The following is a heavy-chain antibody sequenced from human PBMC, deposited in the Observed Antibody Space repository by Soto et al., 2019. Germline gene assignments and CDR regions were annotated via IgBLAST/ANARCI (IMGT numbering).Heavy chain of an antibody. CDR1: GVSFNNNG. J-gene: IGHJ6*02. CDR2: VSPPFRTS. V-gene: IGHV1-69*01. D-gene: IGHD3-10*01. CDR3: ARVLYYGSGSYSPYGMDV. Sequence: QVQLVQSGAEVKKPGSSVKVSCKTSGVSFNNNGIGWVRQAPGHGLEWMGGVSPPFRTSNYARKFQGRISITADASTGTVNMELSSLTSEKTAQYYCARVLYYGSGSYSPYGMDVWGQGTTVTVSS.